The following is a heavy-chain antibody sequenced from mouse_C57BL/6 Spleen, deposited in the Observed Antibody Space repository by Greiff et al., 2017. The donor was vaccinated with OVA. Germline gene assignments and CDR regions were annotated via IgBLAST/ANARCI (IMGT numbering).Heavy chain of an antibody. D-gene: IGHD3-2*02. Sequence: EVQLQQSGPELVKPGASVKISCTASGYSFTDYNMNWVKQSHGKSLEWIGVINPNYGTTSYNQKFKGKATLTVDQSSSTAYMQLNSLTSEDSAVYYCARGNRRTAQATAWFAYWGQGTLVTVSA. J-gene: IGHJ3*01. V-gene: IGHV1-39*01. CDR3: ARGNRRTAQATAWFAY. CDR2: INPNYGTT. CDR1: GYSFTDYN.